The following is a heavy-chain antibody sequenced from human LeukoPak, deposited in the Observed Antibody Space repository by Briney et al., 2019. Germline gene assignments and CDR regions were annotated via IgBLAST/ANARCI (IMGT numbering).Heavy chain of an antibody. J-gene: IGHJ6*03. CDR3: ARPTTLSSSPGRSYYYYMDV. V-gene: IGHV1-69*05. CDR1: GGTFSSYA. Sequence: SVKVSCKASGGTFSSYAISWVRQAPGQGLEWMGGIIPIFGTANYAQKFQGRVTITTDESTSTAYMELSSLRSEDTAVYYCARPTTLSSSPGRSYYYYMDVWGKGTTVTVSS. CDR2: IIPIFGTA. D-gene: IGHD6-13*01.